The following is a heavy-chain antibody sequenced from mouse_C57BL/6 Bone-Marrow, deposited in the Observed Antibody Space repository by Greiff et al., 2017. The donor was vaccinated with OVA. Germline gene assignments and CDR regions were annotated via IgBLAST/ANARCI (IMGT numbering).Heavy chain of an antibody. V-gene: IGHV1-55*01. CDR1: GYTFTSYW. CDR3: ARDGGNSYAMDY. CDR2: IYPGSGST. J-gene: IGHJ4*01. D-gene: IGHD2-1*01. Sequence: QVQLQQSGAELVKPGASVKMSCKASGYTFTSYWITWVKQRPGQGLEWIGDIYPGSGSTNYNEKFKSKATLTVDTSSSTAYMQLSSLTSEDSAVYYCARDGGNSYAMDYWGQGTSVTVSS.